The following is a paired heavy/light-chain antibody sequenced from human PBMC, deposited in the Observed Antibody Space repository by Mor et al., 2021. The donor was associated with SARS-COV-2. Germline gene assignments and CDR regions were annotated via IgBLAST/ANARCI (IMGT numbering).Heavy chain of an antibody. CDR1: GDSVSSNSAA. J-gene: IGHJ6*03. D-gene: IGHD1-1*01. Sequence: QVQLQQSGPGLVKPSQTLSLTCAISGDSVSSNSAAWNWIRQSPSRGLEWLGRTYYRSKWYNDYAVSVKSRITINPDTSKNQFSLQLNSVTPEDTAVYYCASRTGRNNQTPGRDPPYYYMDVWGKGTTVTVSS. CDR2: TYYRSKWYN. CDR3: ASRTGRNNQTPGRDPPYYYMDV. V-gene: IGHV6-1*01.
Light chain of an antibody. CDR1: QSISSY. V-gene: IGKV1-39*01. J-gene: IGKJ4*01. CDR2: AAS. CDR3: QQSYSTRALT. Sequence: DIQMTQSPSSLSASVGDRVTITCRASQSISSYLNWYQQKPGKAPKLLIYAASSLQSGVPSRFSGSGSGTDFTLTISSLQPEDFATYYCQQSYSTRALTFGGGTKVEIK.